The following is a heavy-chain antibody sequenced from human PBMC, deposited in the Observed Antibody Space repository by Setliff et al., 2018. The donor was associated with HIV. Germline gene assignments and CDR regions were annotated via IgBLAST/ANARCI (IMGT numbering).Heavy chain of an antibody. V-gene: IGHV1-8*02. D-gene: IGHD3-22*01. CDR2: MNPNSGNT. CDR3: ARGWGLSYYYDSSGYTPFDY. J-gene: IGHJ4*02. CDR1: GYTFTSYD. Sequence: GASVKVSCKASGYTFTSYDINWVRQATGQGLEWMGWMNPNSGNTGYAQKFQGRVTMTRTTSISTAYMELSSLRSEDTAVYYCARGWGLSYYYDSSGYTPFDYWGQGTLVTVSS.